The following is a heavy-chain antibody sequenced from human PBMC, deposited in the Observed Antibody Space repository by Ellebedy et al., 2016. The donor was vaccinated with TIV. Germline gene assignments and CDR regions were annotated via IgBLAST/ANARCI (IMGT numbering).Heavy chain of an antibody. CDR1: GFTFTSSA. D-gene: IGHD6-19*01. CDR3: ARWLAVAGTHSYYFDY. Sequence: AASVKVSCKASGFTFTSSAMQWARLARGQRLEWIGWIVVGSGNTNYAQKFQERVTITRDMSTSTAYMELSSLRSEDTAVYYCARWLAVAGTHSYYFDYWGQGTLVTVSS. J-gene: IGHJ4*02. CDR2: IVVGSGNT. V-gene: IGHV1-58*02.